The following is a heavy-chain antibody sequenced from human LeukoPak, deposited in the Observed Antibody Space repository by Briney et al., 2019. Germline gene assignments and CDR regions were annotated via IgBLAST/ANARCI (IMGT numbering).Heavy chain of an antibody. V-gene: IGHV1-2*06. CDR3: ARDGGSFSYNMDV. CDR1: GYTFTGYY. J-gene: IGHJ6*02. Sequence: ASVKVSCKASGYTFTGYYMHWVRQAPGQGLEWMGRINPNSGGTNYAQKFQGRVTMTRDTSISTAYMELSRLRSDDTAVYYCARDGGSFSYNMDVWGQGTTVTVSS. D-gene: IGHD1-26*01. CDR2: INPNSGGT.